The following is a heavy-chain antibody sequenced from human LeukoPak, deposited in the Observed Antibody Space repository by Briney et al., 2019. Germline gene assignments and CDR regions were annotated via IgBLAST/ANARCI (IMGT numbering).Heavy chain of an antibody. CDR2: ISYDGSNK. Sequence: GRSLRLSCAASGFTFSSYGMHWVRQAPGKGLEWVAVISYDGSNKYYADSVKGRFTISRDNSKNTLYLQMNSLRAEDTAVYYCAKDQLWFGESPIDYWGQGTLVTVSS. CDR1: GFTFSSYG. CDR3: AKDQLWFGESPIDY. J-gene: IGHJ4*02. D-gene: IGHD3-10*01. V-gene: IGHV3-30*18.